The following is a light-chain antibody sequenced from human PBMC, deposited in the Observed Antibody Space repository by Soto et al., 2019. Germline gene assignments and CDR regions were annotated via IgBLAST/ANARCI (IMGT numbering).Light chain of an antibody. V-gene: IGKV3D-15*01. J-gene: IGKJ4*01. Sequence: EIVMKQSPATLSVSPGERATLSCSASPGVGSDLAWYQQTPGQAPRLGIYDIFTRATGVPTRISGSGSGTAFTLTIGGLQAEDFAVYYCQQDNSWPLTVGGGTKVEIK. CDR2: DIF. CDR3: QQDNSWPLT. CDR1: PGVGSD.